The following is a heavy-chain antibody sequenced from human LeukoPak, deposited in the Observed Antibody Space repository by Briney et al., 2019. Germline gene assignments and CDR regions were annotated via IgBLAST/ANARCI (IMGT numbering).Heavy chain of an antibody. CDR3: ARDLGRELNDPALYAFDI. D-gene: IGHD1-1*01. CDR2: IYYSGST. J-gene: IGHJ3*02. Sequence: PSETLSLTCTDSGDSISSYYWSWLRQPPGKGLEWIGYIYYSGSTNYNPSLKSRVTISVDTSKNQFSLKLSSVTAADTAVYYCARDLGRELNDPALYAFDIWGQGTMVTVSS. V-gene: IGHV4-59*01. CDR1: GDSISSYY.